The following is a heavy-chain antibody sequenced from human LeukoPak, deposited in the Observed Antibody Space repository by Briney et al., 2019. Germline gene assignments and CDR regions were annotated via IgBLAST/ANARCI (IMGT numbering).Heavy chain of an antibody. CDR3: ARHRYTSSSSYFDF. V-gene: IGHV4-59*08. J-gene: IGHJ4*02. Sequence: PSETLPLTCTVSGGSISGYYWTWIRQPPGKGLEWIGYIYSSGSTNYNPSLKSRVTISVDTSKNQFSLRLSSVTAADTAVYYCARHRYTSSSSYFDFWGQGTLVTVSS. CDR1: GGSISGYY. CDR2: IYSSGST. D-gene: IGHD6-6*01.